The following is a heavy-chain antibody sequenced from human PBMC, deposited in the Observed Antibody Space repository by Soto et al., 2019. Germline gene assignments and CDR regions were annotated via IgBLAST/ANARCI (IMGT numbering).Heavy chain of an antibody. CDR1: GFTFSSYA. V-gene: IGHV3-30-3*01. D-gene: IGHD3-10*01. CDR3: AREANYYGSGMDV. CDR2: ISYDGSNK. J-gene: IGHJ6*02. Sequence: SLRLSCAASGFTFSSYAMHWVRQAPGKGLEWVAVISYDGSNKYYADSVKGRFTISRDNSKNTLYLQINSLRAEDTAVYYCAREANYYGSGMDVWGQGTTVTVSS.